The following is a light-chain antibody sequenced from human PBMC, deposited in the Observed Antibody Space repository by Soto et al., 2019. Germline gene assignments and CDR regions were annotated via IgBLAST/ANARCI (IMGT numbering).Light chain of an antibody. CDR1: QSVSSSY. CDR3: QQYGSSLWT. CDR2: GAS. Sequence: EIVFTQAPGTLSLSPGERATLCCRASQSVSSSYLAWYQQKPGQAPRLLIYGASSRATGIPDRFSGSGSGTDFTLTISRLEPEDFAVYYCQQYGSSLWTFGQGTKVDIK. V-gene: IGKV3-20*01. J-gene: IGKJ1*01.